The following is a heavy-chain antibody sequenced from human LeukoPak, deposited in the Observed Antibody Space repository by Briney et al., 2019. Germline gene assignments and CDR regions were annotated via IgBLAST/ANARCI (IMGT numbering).Heavy chain of an antibody. CDR3: ARGEYQWLTQNYYYYYMDV. CDR1: GYTFTSYD. J-gene: IGHJ6*03. D-gene: IGHD6-19*01. CDR2: MNPNSGNT. V-gene: IGHV1-8*01. Sequence: ASVKVSCKASGYTFTSYDINWVRQATGQGLEWMGWMNPNSGNTGYAQKFQGRVTMTRNTSISTAYMELSSLRSEDTAVHYCARGEYQWLTQNYYYYYMDVWGKGTTVTVSS.